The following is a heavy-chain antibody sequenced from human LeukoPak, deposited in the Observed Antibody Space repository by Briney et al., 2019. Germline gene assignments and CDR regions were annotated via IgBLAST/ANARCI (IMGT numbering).Heavy chain of an antibody. V-gene: IGHV3-7*01. CDR3: ARDFSGTILWDC. CDR1: GFTFSSYG. CDR2: IKQDGSEK. D-gene: IGHD2-15*01. Sequence: PGGSLRLSCAASGFTFSSYGMHWVRQAPGKGLEWVANIKQDGSEKYYVDSVKGRFTISRDNAKNSLFLQMNSLRAEDTAVYYCARDFSGTILWDCRGQGTLVTVSS. J-gene: IGHJ4*02.